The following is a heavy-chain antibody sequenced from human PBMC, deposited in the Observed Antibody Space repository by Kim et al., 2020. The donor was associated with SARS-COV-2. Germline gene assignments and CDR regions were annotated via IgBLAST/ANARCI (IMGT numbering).Heavy chain of an antibody. J-gene: IGHJ1*01. D-gene: IGHD3-3*01. Sequence: ASVKVSCKASGYTFSSYDLHWVRQAPGQTLEWMGRINGGSGRTKYSQKFQARVTITRDTSATTTYMELSSLRSEDTAVYFCAREATQYQDFFALWGQGSLVIVSS. CDR2: INGGSGRT. CDR3: AREATQYQDFFAL. CDR1: GYTFSSYD. V-gene: IGHV1-3*01.